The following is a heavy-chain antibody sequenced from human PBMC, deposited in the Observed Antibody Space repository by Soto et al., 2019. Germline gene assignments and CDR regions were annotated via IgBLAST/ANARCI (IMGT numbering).Heavy chain of an antibody. Sequence: GASVKVSCKASGNTFTRYYFHWVRQAPGQGLEWMGIINPSGGSTTYAQKFQGRVTMTRDMSTSTVYMDLSSLRFEDTAVYYCARENIVGASGVIRNYYGMDVWGQGTKVTVSS. CDR1: GNTFTRYY. CDR3: ARENIVGASGVIRNYYGMDV. J-gene: IGHJ6*02. CDR2: INPSGGST. D-gene: IGHD2-2*01. V-gene: IGHV1-46*01.